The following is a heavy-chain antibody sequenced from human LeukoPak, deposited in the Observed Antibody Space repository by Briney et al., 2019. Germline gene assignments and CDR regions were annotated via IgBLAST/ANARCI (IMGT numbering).Heavy chain of an antibody. D-gene: IGHD6-13*01. CDR1: GYTFTSYG. CDR2: ISAYSSNT. J-gene: IGHJ4*02. Sequence: ASVKVSCKASGYTFTSYGISWVRQAPGQGLEWVGWISAYSSNTNYALKLQGRVIMTTDTSTSTAYMELRSLRSDDTAVYYCARARSSSQPIDYWGQGTLVTVSS. V-gene: IGHV1-18*01. CDR3: ARARSSSQPIDY.